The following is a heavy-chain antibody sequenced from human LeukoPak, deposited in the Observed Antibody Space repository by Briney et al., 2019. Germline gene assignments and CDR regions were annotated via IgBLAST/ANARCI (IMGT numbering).Heavy chain of an antibody. V-gene: IGHV3-33*01. CDR1: GFTFSSYG. Sequence: PGRSLRLSCAASGFTFSSYGMHWVRQAPAKGLEWVAVIWYDGSNKYYADSVKGRFTISRDNSKNTLYLQMNSLRAEDTAVYYCARDRGATYYDFWSGYDYWGQGTLVTVSS. CDR2: IWYDGSNK. CDR3: ARDRGATYYDFWSGYDY. J-gene: IGHJ4*02. D-gene: IGHD3-3*01.